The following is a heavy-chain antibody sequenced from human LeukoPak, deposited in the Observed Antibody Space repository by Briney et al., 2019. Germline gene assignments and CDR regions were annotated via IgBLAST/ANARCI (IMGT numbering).Heavy chain of an antibody. CDR1: VYTFTRYD. Sequence: GSSVNVSCKASVYTFTRYDISWVGQATGQGREGMGWMNPNSGNTGYAQKFQGRVTMTRSTSASTAYMELTNLTSEDPAVYFCARSSVGVRRRTDYWGQGSLVTVSS. CDR2: MNPNSGNT. D-gene: IGHD1-26*01. CDR3: ARSSVGVRRRTDY. V-gene: IGHV1-8*01. J-gene: IGHJ4*02.